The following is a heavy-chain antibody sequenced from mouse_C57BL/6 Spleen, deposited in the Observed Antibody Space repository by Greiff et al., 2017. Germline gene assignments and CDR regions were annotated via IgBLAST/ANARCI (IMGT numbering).Heavy chain of an antibody. CDR2: ISYDGSN. V-gene: IGHV3-6*01. CDR1: GYSITSGYY. J-gene: IGHJ3*01. Sequence: ESGPGLVKPSQSLSLTCSVTGYSITSGYYWNWIRQFPGNKLEWMGYISYDGSNNYNPSLKNRITITRDTSKNQLFLKLNSVTTEDTATYYCAREEIGAPWFAYWGQGTLVTVSA. D-gene: IGHD3-1*01. CDR3: AREEIGAPWFAY.